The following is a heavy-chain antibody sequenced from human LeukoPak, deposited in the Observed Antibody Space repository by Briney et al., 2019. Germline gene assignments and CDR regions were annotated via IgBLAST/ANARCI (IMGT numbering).Heavy chain of an antibody. J-gene: IGHJ4*02. CDR2: IKQDGSEK. CDR1: GFTFSSNW. Sequence: PGGSLRLSCAASGFTFSSNWMSWVRQAPGKGLEWVANIKQDGSEKYYVDSVKGRFTISRDNAKNSLYLQMNSLRAEDTAVYFCARAPQGSTPDYWGQGTLVSVSS. CDR3: ARAPQGSTPDY. V-gene: IGHV3-7*01.